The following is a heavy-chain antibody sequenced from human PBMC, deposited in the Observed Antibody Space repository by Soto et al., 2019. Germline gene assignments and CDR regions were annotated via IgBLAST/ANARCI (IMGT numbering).Heavy chain of an antibody. CDR2: INHSGST. V-gene: IGHV4-34*01. CDR3: ARGRRFYDSLTGYYSWFDT. CDR1: GGSFSGYY. D-gene: IGHD3-9*01. Sequence: SQTLSLTCAVYGGSFSGYYWSWIRQPPGKGLEWIGEINHSGSTNYNPSLKGRVTISVDTSKNQFSLKLSSVTAADTAVYYCARGRRFYDSLTGYYSWFDTWGQGSLVTVS. J-gene: IGHJ5*02.